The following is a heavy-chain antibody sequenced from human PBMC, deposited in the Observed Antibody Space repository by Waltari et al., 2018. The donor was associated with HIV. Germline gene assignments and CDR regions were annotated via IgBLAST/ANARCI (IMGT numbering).Heavy chain of an antibody. CDR1: GFSFSGYW. Sequence: EVQLVESGGGLVQPEGSLRLSCAASGFSFSGYWMSWVRQAPGKGLEWVGKIKEDGSEQYYVDSVKGRFTISRDNSKNSLYLQMNSLRAEDTAVYYCARDFLKMDYWGQATLVTVSS. V-gene: IGHV3-7*01. CDR2: IKEDGSEQ. J-gene: IGHJ4*02. CDR3: ARDFLKMDY.